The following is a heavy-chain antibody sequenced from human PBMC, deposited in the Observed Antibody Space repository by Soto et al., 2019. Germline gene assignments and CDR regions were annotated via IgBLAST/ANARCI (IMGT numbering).Heavy chain of an antibody. V-gene: IGHV3-9*01. CDR2: ISWNSGSI. Sequence: EVQLVESGGGVVQPGRSLRLSCAASGFTFDDYAMHWVRQAPGKGLEWVSGISWNSGSIGYADSVKGRFTISRDNTKNSLYLQMNSLRAEDTALYYCAKDIGVTGAFDIWGQGTMVTVSS. CDR1: GFTFDDYA. J-gene: IGHJ3*02. CDR3: AKDIGVTGAFDI. D-gene: IGHD2-21*02.